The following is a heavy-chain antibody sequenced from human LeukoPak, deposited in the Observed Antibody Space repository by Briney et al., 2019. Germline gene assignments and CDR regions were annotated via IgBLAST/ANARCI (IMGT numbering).Heavy chain of an antibody. CDR1: GGSISSYY. D-gene: IGHD5-12*01. CDR3: ASLSDGYNTIDY. J-gene: IGHJ4*02. V-gene: IGHV4-59*01. CDR2: IYYSGST. Sequence: SETLSLTCTVSGGSISSYYWSWIRQPPGKGLEWIGYIYYSGSTNCNPSLKSRVTISVDTSKNQFSLKLSSVTAADTAVYYCASLSDGYNTIDYWGQGTLVTVSS.